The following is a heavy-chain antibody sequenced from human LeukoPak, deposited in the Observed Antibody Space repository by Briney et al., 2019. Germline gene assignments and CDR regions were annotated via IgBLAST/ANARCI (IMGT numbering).Heavy chain of an antibody. CDR3: ARDGNYYDSSGYTRHDAFDI. CDR2: IYTSGST. V-gene: IGHV4-61*02. CDR1: GGSISSGSYY. Sequence: PSEXXSLTCTVSGGSISSGSYYWSWIRQPAGKGLEWIGRIYTSGSTNYNPSLKSRVNISVDTSKNQFSLKLSSVTAADTAVYYCARDGNYYDSSGYTRHDAFDIWGQGTMVTVSS. J-gene: IGHJ3*02. D-gene: IGHD3-22*01.